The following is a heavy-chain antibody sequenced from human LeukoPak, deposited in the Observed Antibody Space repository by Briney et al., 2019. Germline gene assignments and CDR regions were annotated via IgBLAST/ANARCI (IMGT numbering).Heavy chain of an antibody. CDR2: ISSSSSYI. CDR3: ARVLAVADPGGY. D-gene: IGHD6-19*01. J-gene: IGHJ4*02. Sequence: GGSLRLSCAASGFTFSSYAMNWVRQAPGKGLEWVSSISSSSSYIYYADSVKGRFTISRDNAKNSLYLQMNSLRAEDTAVYYCARVLAVADPGGYWGQGTLVTVSS. V-gene: IGHV3-21*01. CDR1: GFTFSSYA.